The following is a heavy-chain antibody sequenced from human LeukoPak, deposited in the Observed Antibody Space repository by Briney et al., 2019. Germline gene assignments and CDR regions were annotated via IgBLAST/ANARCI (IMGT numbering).Heavy chain of an antibody. Sequence: SETLSLTCTVSGGSISSGDYYWSWIRQPPGKGLEWIGEINHSGSTNYNPSLKSRVTISVDTSKNQFSLKLSSVTAADTAVYYCARGRANHYFDYWGQGTLVTVSS. V-gene: IGHV4-30-4*01. CDR3: ARGRANHYFDY. J-gene: IGHJ4*02. CDR2: INHSGST. CDR1: GGSISSGDYY.